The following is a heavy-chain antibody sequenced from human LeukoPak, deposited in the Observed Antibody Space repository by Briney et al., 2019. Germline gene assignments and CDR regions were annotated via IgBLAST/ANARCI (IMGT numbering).Heavy chain of an antibody. CDR1: GFTFSSYI. CDR3: ARLRYDFVWGSYDY. J-gene: IGHJ4*02. D-gene: IGHD3-16*01. Sequence: PGGSLSLSCAASGFTFSSYIMNWVRQAPGKGLDWVSYISSSSSTIYYADSVKGRFTISRDNAKNSLYLQMNSLRAEDTAVYYCARLRYDFVWGSYDYWGQGTLVTVSS. V-gene: IGHV3-48*01. CDR2: ISSSSSTI.